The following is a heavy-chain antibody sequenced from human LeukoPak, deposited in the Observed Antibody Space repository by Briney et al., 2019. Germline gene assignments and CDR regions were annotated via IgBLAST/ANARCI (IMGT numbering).Heavy chain of an antibody. J-gene: IGHJ4*02. CDR3: ARGSGYLETFDY. CDR2: ISYDGSNK. V-gene: IGHV3-30*04. CDR1: GFTFSSYA. Sequence: PGGSLRLSCAASGFTFSSYALHWVRQAPGKGLEWVAVISYDGSNKYYADSVKGRFSISRVNSKNTLYLQMNSLTTGDTAVYYCARGSGYLETFDYWGQGTLVTVSS. D-gene: IGHD3-22*01.